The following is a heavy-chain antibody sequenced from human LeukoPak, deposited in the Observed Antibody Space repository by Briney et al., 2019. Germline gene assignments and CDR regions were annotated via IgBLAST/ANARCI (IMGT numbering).Heavy chain of an antibody. CDR3: ARERGSYYDSSGYYGLDAFDI. CDR2: ISWNSGSL. V-gene: IGHV3-9*01. Sequence: GGSLRLSCAASGFTFDDYAMHWVRQAPGKGLEWVSGISWNSGSLGYADSVKGRFTISRDNAKNTLYLQMNSLRAEDTAVYYCARERGSYYDSSGYYGLDAFDIWGQGTMVTVSS. J-gene: IGHJ3*02. D-gene: IGHD3-22*01. CDR1: GFTFDDYA.